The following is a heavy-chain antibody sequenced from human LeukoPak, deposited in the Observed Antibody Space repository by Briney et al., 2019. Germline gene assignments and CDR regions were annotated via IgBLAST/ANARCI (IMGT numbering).Heavy chain of an antibody. D-gene: IGHD1-26*01. CDR2: ISSRSSYI. CDR3: ARDPYSGSYYAYYYYYMDV. CDR1: GFTFSSYS. Sequence: GGSLRLSCAASGFTFSSYSMNWVRQAPGKGLEWVSSISSRSSYIDYADSLKGRFTISRDNAKNSLYLQMDNLRAEDTAVYYCARDPYSGSYYAYYYYYMDVWGKGTTVTVSS. J-gene: IGHJ6*03. V-gene: IGHV3-21*01.